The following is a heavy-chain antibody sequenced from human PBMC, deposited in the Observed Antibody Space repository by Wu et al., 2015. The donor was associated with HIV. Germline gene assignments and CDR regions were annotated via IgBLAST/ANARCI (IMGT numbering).Heavy chain of an antibody. CDR1: GGTFSSYT. V-gene: IGHV1-69*15. J-gene: IGHJ4*02. D-gene: IGHD3-22*01. CDR2: IIPISGTT. CDR3: ARERTVAITHFDS. Sequence: QVQLAQSGAEVKKPGSSVRVSCKASGGTFSSYTFHWVRQAPGQGLEWMGSIIPISGTTDYAQKFQGRIAVTADESTRTTYMELSSLRSEDTAVYFCARERTVAITHFDSWDQGTLVTVSS.